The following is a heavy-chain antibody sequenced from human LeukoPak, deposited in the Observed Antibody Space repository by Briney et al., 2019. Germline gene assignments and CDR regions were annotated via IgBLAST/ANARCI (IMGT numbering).Heavy chain of an antibody. CDR2: IIPIFGTA. CDR3: ARSLAYCGGDCYFDY. Sequence: GASVKPSCKASGATVSSYAISWVRQAPGQGLEWMGGIIPIFGTANYAQKFQRRVTITADETTSTAYMELSSLRSEDTAVYYCARSLAYCGGDCYFDYWGQGTLVTVSS. V-gene: IGHV1-69*01. J-gene: IGHJ4*02. D-gene: IGHD2-21*02. CDR1: GATVSSYA.